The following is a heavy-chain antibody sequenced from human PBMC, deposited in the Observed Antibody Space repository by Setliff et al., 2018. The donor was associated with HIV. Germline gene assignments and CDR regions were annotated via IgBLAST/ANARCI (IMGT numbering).Heavy chain of an antibody. CDR1: GGSISSSSYY. D-gene: IGHD1-26*01. CDR3: ARGARLLAAYSDRWDYYYMAV. V-gene: IGHV4-39*07. Sequence: SETLSLTCTVSGGSISSSSYYWGWIRQPPGKGLEWIGYIYYSGNTYYHPSLKSRFIISVDTSKNQFSLKVNSMTAADTAVYYCARGARLLAAYSDRWDYYYMAVWGKGTTVTVSS. J-gene: IGHJ6*03. CDR2: IYYSGNT.